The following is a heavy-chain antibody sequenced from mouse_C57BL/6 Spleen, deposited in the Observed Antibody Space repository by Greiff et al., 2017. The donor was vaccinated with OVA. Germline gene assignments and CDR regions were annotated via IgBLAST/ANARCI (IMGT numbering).Heavy chain of an antibody. V-gene: IGHV6-6*01. J-gene: IGHJ3*01. CDR2: IRNKANNHAT. D-gene: IGHD2-3*01. Sequence: EVKVVESGGGLVQPGGSLKLSCAASGFTFSDAWMDWVRQSPEKGLEWVAEIRNKANNHATYYAESVKGRFTISRDDSKSSVYLQMNSLRAEDTGIYYCTRKPIYDGYLFAYWGQGTLVTVSA. CDR1: GFTFSDAW. CDR3: TRKPIYDGYLFAY.